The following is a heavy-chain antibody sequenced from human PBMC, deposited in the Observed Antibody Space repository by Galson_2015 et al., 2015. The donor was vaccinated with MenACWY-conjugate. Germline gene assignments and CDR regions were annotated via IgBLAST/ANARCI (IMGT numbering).Heavy chain of an antibody. CDR1: GFTFSSYA. Sequence: SLRLSCAASGFTFSSYAMNWVRQAPGKGLEWVSVISDSGGSTYYADPVKGRFTISRDNSNNTLYLQMNSLRAEDTAIYYCAEGSNWGWGDAFEMWGQGTMVTVSS. D-gene: IGHD7-27*01. J-gene: IGHJ3*02. CDR2: ISDSGGST. CDR3: AEGSNWGWGDAFEM. V-gene: IGHV3-23*01.